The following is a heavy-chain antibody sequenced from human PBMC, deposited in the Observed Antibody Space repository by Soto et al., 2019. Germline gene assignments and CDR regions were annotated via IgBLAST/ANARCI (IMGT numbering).Heavy chain of an antibody. V-gene: IGHV3-64D*08. D-gene: IGHD3-22*01. J-gene: IGHJ4*02. CDR3: VKDEGSHDYYDSSGYDTRH. CDR2: ISSNGGST. CDR1: GFTFSSYA. Sequence: PGGSLRLSCSASGFTFSSYAMHWVRQAPGKGLEYVSAISSNGGSTYYADSVKGRFTISRDNSKNTLYLQMSSLRAEDTAVYYCVKDEGSHDYYDSSGYDTRHWGKGTLVTVSS.